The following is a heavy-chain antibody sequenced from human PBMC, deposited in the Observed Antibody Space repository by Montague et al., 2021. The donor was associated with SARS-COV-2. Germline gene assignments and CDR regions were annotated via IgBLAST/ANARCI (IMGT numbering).Heavy chain of an antibody. CDR1: GGSFIGYY. Sequence: SETLSLTCTVPGGSFIGYYWGWIRQPPGKGLEWIGEINHNGNTQYNPSLKSRLTMSLDTSRTHISLQVTSATAADTAVYFCARRLYSFGSGTYRDWGQGTLVTVSS. CDR3: ARRLYSFGSGTYRD. V-gene: IGHV4-34*01. J-gene: IGHJ4*02. D-gene: IGHD3-10*01. CDR2: INHNGNT.